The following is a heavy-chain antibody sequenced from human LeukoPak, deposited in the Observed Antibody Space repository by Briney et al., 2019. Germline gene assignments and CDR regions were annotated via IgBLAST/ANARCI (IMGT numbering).Heavy chain of an antibody. V-gene: IGHV4-59*08. D-gene: IGHD2-15*01. Sequence: PSETLSLPCTVSGGSITSYYWSWIRQPPGKGLEWIGYIYYSGSTNYNPSLKSRVTISVDTSKNQFSLKLSSVTAADTAVYYCASCSGGSCHSWGQGTLVTVSS. CDR1: GGSITSYY. CDR2: IYYSGST. J-gene: IGHJ4*02. CDR3: ASCSGGSCHS.